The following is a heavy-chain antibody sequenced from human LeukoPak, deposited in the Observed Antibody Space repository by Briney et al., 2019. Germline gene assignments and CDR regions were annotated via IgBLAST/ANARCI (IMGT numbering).Heavy chain of an antibody. D-gene: IGHD1-14*01. J-gene: IGHJ3*02. CDR3: ARGIATITQDSFDI. CDR2: IYTSGST. CDR1: GGSISSYY. V-gene: IGHV4-4*07. Sequence: SQTLPLTCTVSGGSISSYYWSWIRQPAGKGLEWIGRIYTSGSTNYNPSLRSRVTMSVDTSKNQFSLRLRSVTAADTALYYCARGIATITQDSFDIWGLGTMVTVSS.